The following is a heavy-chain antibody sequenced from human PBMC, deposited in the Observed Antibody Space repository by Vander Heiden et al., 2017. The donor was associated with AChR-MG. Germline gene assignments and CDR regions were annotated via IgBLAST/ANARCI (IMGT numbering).Heavy chain of an antibody. CDR3: ARDRGIFGVVIPYYYYYYMDV. D-gene: IGHD3-3*01. CDR2: IIPIFGTA. V-gene: IGHV1-69*06. J-gene: IGHJ6*03. CDR1: GGNFSRYA. Sequence: QVQLVQPGAEVKKPGTSVKVSCKASGGNFSRYAITRVRQAPGQGLEWMGGIIPIFGTANYAQKFQGRVTITADKSTSTAYMELSSLRSEDTAVYYCARDRGIFGVVIPYYYYYYMDVWGKGTTVTVSS.